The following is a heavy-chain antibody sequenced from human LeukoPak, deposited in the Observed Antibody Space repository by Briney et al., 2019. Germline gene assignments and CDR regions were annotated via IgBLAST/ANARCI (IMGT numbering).Heavy chain of an antibody. CDR2: IYYSGST. D-gene: IGHD3-10*01. CDR3: RIYYYAEDYFDY. Sequence: PSETLSLTCTVSGGSISSYYWSWIRQPPGKGLEWIGYIYYSGSTNYNPSLKSRVTISVDTSKNQFSLKLSSVTAADTAVYYCRIYYYAEDYFDYWGQGTLVTVSS. J-gene: IGHJ4*02. V-gene: IGHV4-59*01. CDR1: GGSISSYY.